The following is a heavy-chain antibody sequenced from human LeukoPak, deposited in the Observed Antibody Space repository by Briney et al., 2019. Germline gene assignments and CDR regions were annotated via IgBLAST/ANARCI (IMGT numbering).Heavy chain of an antibody. CDR1: GFTFNNYG. Sequence: PGRSLRLSCTASGFTFNNYGMHWVRQAPGKGLEWVAVIWYDGSNKYYADSVKGRFTISRDNSKNTLYLQMNSLRAGDTAVYYCARGVRYSSGYFDYWGQGTLVTVSS. CDR3: ARGVRYSSGYFDY. CDR2: IWYDGSNK. D-gene: IGHD6-19*01. V-gene: IGHV3-33*01. J-gene: IGHJ4*02.